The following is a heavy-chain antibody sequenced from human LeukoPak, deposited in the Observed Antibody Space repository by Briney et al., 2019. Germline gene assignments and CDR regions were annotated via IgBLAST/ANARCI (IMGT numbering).Heavy chain of an antibody. CDR3: AKDGGLWVSAHWGDS. D-gene: IGHD7-27*01. Sequence: GSLRLSCAASGFTFSSFGIHWVRQAPGKGLEWVAVISNDGSNKYYADSVKGRFTVSRDNSKNTLYLQMNSLRAEDTAVYYCAKDGGLWVSAHWGDSWGRGTLVTVSS. V-gene: IGHV3-30*18. CDR1: GFTFSSFG. J-gene: IGHJ4*02. CDR2: ISNDGSNK.